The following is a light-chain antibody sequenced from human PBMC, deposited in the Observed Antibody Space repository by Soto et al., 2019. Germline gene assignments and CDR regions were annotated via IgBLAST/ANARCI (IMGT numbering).Light chain of an antibody. CDR3: QLYTTSPVMYT. Sequence: EIVLTQSPGTLSLSPGERATLSCRASQSVISNYLAWYQQKPGQAPRLLFYGAINRATAIPDRFSGSGSGTDFTLTISRLEPEDFAVYYCQLYTTSPVMYTFGQGTKLEIK. J-gene: IGKJ2*01. V-gene: IGKV3-20*01. CDR2: GAI. CDR1: QSVISNY.